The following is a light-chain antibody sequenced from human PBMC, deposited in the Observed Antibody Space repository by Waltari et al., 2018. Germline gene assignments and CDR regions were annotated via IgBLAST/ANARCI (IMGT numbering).Light chain of an antibody. CDR2: RNN. Sequence: SSNIGSNYVYWYQQLPGTTPELLIYRNNQRPSGVPDRFSGAKSGPSASLALSGLRYEEEAYYYAAAREDSLSGVVFGGRTKLTVL. J-gene: IGLJ2*01. CDR1: SSNIGSNY. CDR3: AAREDSLSGVV. V-gene: IGLV1-47*01.